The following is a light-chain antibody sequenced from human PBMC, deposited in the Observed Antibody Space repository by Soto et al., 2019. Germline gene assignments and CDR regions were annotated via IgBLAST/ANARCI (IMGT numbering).Light chain of an antibody. CDR1: HDIKKF. V-gene: IGKV1-33*01. J-gene: IGKJ5*01. CDR3: QRYDSLPPT. Sequence: DIQMTQAPSSLSASVGDRVTITCQASHDIKKFLNWFQEQPGTAPELLIYDASNLQTGVPSRFSGSGSGTHFTFTISSLQPEDIATYYCQRYDSLPPTFGQGTRLDIK. CDR2: DAS.